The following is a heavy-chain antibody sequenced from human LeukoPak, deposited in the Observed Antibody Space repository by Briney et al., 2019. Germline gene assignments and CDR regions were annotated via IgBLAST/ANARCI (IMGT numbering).Heavy chain of an antibody. V-gene: IGHV3-33*01. D-gene: IGHD6-13*01. CDR3: ARAIAAAGAGYYYYYYSMDV. J-gene: IGHJ6*02. Sequence: GGSLRLSCATSGFTFSVFGLHWIRQAPGKSLEWVAFISSDGTNTYYVESVKGRFTISRDFSKNSLYLQMNSLRAEDTAVYYCARAIAAAGAGYYYYYYSMDVWGQGTTVTVSS. CDR1: GFTFSVFG. CDR2: ISSDGTNT.